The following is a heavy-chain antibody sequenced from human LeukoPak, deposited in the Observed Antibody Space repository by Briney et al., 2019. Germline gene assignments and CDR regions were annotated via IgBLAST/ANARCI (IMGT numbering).Heavy chain of an antibody. CDR3: ARDLDDFWSGYYGY. Sequence: PGGSLRLSCAASGFTFSSYAMHWVRQAPGKGLEWVTVISYDGSNKYYADSVKGRFTISRDNSKNTLYLQMNSLRAEDTAVYYCARDLDDFWSGYYGYWGQGTLVTVSS. V-gene: IGHV3-30*01. CDR2: ISYDGSNK. D-gene: IGHD3-3*01. CDR1: GFTFSSYA. J-gene: IGHJ4*02.